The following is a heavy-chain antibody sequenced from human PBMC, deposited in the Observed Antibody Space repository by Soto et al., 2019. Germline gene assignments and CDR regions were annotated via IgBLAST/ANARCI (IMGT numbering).Heavy chain of an antibody. D-gene: IGHD1-7*01. V-gene: IGHV3-48*01. CDR3: ARGNLDV. J-gene: IGHJ6*02. CDR1: GFTFSTYS. Sequence: GGSLRLSCATSGFTFSTYSMNWVRQAPGKGLEWVSYISSSSSTIFYTDSVKGRFTVSRDNAKNSLYLQMNSLRAEDTAVYYCARGNLDVWGQGTTVTVSS. CDR2: ISSSSSTI.